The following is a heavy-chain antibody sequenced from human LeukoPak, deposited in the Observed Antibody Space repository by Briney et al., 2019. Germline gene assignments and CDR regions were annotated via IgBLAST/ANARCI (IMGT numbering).Heavy chain of an antibody. J-gene: IGHJ4*02. D-gene: IGHD6-19*01. CDR3: AKDSSGWYVFDY. V-gene: IGHV3-23*01. Sequence: GGSLRLSCAASGFTFSTYAMTWVRQAPGKGLEWVSAISGSGGSTYYADSVKGRFTISRDNSKNTLYLQMNNPRAEDTAIYYCAKDSSGWYVFDYWGQGTLVTVSS. CDR2: ISGSGGST. CDR1: GFTFSTYA.